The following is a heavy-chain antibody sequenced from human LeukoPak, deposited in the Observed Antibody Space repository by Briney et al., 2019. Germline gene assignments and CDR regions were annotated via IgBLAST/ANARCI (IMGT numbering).Heavy chain of an antibody. Sequence: GGSLRLSCAASGFSFSTYAMHWVRQAPGKGLEWVAVISYDGSNKYYADSVKGRFTISRDNSKNTLHLQMNSLRPEDTALYYCARAPTIFGVVRLAYFDYWGQGTLVTVSS. J-gene: IGHJ4*02. CDR3: ARAPTIFGVVRLAYFDY. CDR2: ISYDGSNK. V-gene: IGHV3-30*04. D-gene: IGHD3-3*01. CDR1: GFSFSTYA.